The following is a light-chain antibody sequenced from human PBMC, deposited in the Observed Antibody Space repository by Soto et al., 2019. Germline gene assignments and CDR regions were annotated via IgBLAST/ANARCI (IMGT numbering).Light chain of an antibody. Sequence: EIVLTQSPGTLSLSPGERATLSCRASQSVSNNYLAWYQQKPGQAPRLLVYDASNRATGIPPRFSGSGSGTDFTLTISGLELDDFAVYYCQQRTTWPPPTFGGGTTVEIK. J-gene: IGKJ4*01. CDR2: DAS. V-gene: IGKV3D-20*02. CDR1: QSVSNNY. CDR3: QQRTTWPPPT.